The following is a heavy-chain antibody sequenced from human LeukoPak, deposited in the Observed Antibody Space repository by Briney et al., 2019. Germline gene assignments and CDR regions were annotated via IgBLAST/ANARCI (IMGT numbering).Heavy chain of an antibody. D-gene: IGHD6-19*01. CDR2: ISRNSGSI. CDR1: GFTCDDYA. Sequence: GRSLRLSCAASGFTCDDYAMHWVRQAPGKGLEWVSGISRNSGSIGYADSVKGRFTISRDNAKNSLYLQMNSLRAEDTAVYYCAAGYSSGWYVRYFDYWGQGTLVTVSS. J-gene: IGHJ4*02. V-gene: IGHV3-9*01. CDR3: AAGYSSGWYVRYFDY.